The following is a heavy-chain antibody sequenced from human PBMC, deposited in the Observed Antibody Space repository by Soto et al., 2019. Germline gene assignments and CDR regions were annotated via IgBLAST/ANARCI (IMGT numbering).Heavy chain of an antibody. Sequence: EGSLKGSCKASGYTFPRYDINWGRQAPGKGDEWMGWMNPTSGNTGYAQKFQGRVTMTRNTSIITAYMELSSLRSEDTAVYYCAHSSSTSWPYYYYYGMDVCGQGTTVTVSS. J-gene: IGHJ6*02. CDR2: MNPTSGNT. CDR3: AHSSSTSWPYYYYYGMDV. V-gene: IGHV1-8*01. D-gene: IGHD2-2*01. CDR1: GYTFPRYD.